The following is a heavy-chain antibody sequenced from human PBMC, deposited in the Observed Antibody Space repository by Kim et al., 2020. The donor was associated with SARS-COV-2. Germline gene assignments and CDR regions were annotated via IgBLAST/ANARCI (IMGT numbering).Heavy chain of an antibody. CDR3: ARWGEERLLWFGELLPSFDY. V-gene: IGHV3-11*04. Sequence: RLHISRDNAKNSLYLQMNSLRAEDTAVYYCARWGEERLLWFGELLPSFDYWGQGTLVTVSS. J-gene: IGHJ4*02. D-gene: IGHD3-10*01.